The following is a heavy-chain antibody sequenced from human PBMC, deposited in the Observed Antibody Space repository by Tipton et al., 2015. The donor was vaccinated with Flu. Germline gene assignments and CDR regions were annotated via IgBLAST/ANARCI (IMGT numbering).Heavy chain of an antibody. J-gene: IGHJ4*02. Sequence: QVQLVQSGGGMVQPGRSLRLSCAASGFTFNSFTMHWVRQAPGKGLEWVAVISFDGTIRNYADSAKGRFTISRDNSRDTLHLQMDNLRVEDTAVYYCARRGCITANSCYAPFDSWGQGTLVTVSS. D-gene: IGHD5-18*01. CDR3: ARRGCITANSCYAPFDS. CDR2: ISFDGTIR. CDR1: GFTFNSFT. V-gene: IGHV3-30*04.